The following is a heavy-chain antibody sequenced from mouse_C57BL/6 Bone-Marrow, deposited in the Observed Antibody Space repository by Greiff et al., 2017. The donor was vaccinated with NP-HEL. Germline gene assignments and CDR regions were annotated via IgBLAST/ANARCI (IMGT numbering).Heavy chain of an antibody. J-gene: IGHJ1*03. CDR2: ILPGSGST. CDR3: ARSENYYGSSYWYFDV. D-gene: IGHD1-1*01. V-gene: IGHV1-9*01. Sequence: VQLQQSGAELMKPGASVKLSCKATGYTFTGYWIEWVKQRPGHGLEWIGEILPGSGSTNYNEKFKGKATFTADTSSNTAYMQLSSLTTEDSAIYYCARSENYYGSSYWYFDVWGTGTTVTVSS. CDR1: GYTFTGYW.